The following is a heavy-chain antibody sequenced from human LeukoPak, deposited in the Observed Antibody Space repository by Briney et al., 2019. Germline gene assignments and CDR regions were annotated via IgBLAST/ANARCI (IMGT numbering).Heavy chain of an antibody. D-gene: IGHD3-10*01. CDR3: ARHISGSFDY. Sequence: SETLSLTCTVSGGSISSYYWSWIRQPPGKGLEWIGCIYYSGSTNYNPSLKSRVTISVDTSKNQFSLKLSSVTAADTAVYYCARHISGSFDYWGQGTLVTVSS. V-gene: IGHV4-59*08. J-gene: IGHJ4*02. CDR2: IYYSGST. CDR1: GGSISSYY.